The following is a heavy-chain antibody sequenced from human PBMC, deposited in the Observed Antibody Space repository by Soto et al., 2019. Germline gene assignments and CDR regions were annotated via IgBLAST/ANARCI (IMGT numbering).Heavy chain of an antibody. J-gene: IGHJ6*02. V-gene: IGHV1-69*13. D-gene: IGHD3-22*01. CDR3: ASGYYYDSSGYYYTYYYGMDV. Sequence: ASVKVSCKASGGTFSSYAISWVRQAPGQGLEWMGGIIPIFGTANHAQKFQGRVTITADESTSTAYMELSSLRSEDTAVYYCASGYYYDSSGYYYTYYYGMDVWGQGTTVTVSS. CDR1: GGTFSSYA. CDR2: IIPIFGTA.